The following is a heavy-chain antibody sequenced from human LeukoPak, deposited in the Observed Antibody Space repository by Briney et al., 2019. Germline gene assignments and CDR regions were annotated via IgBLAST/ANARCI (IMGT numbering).Heavy chain of an antibody. Sequence: SQTLSLTCTVSGGSISSGSYYWSWIRQPAGKGLEWIGYIYYSGSTNYNPSLKSRVTISVDTSKNQFSLKLSSVTAADTAVYYCALGNCPTTSCYPGVAFDIWGQGTMVTVSS. V-gene: IGHV4-61*09. CDR3: ALGNCPTTSCYPGVAFDI. J-gene: IGHJ3*02. CDR1: GGSISSGSYY. D-gene: IGHD2-2*01. CDR2: IYYSGST.